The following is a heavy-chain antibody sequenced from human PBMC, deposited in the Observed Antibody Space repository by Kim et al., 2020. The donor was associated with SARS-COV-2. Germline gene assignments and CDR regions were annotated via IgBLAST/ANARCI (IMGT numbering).Heavy chain of an antibody. CDR1: GYTFTSYY. D-gene: IGHD1-26*01. Sequence: ASVKVSCKASGYTFTSYYMHWVRQAPGQGLEWMGIINPSGGSTSYAQKFQGRVTMTRDTSTSTVYMELSSLRSEDTAVYYCARDKYSWGSYYGSYFDYWGQGTLVSVSS. J-gene: IGHJ4*02. CDR2: INPSGGST. V-gene: IGHV1-46*01. CDR3: ARDKYSWGSYYGSYFDY.